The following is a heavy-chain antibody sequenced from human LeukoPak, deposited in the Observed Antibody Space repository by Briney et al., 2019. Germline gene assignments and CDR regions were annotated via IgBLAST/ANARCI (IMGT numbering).Heavy chain of an antibody. Sequence: PGGSLRLSCAASGFTFSSYSMNWVRQAPGKGLEWVSSISSSSSYIYYADSVKGRFTISRDNAKNSLYLQMNSLRAEDTAVYYCASRSSSWATFDYWGQGTLVTVSS. CDR3: ASRSSSWATFDY. J-gene: IGHJ4*02. CDR1: GFTFSSYS. D-gene: IGHD6-13*01. CDR2: ISSSSSYI. V-gene: IGHV3-21*01.